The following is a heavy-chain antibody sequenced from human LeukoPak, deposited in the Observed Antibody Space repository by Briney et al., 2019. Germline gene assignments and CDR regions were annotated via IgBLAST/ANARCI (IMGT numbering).Heavy chain of an antibody. J-gene: IGHJ5*02. CDR1: GASISPYN. D-gene: IGHD4-17*01. CDR2: IYYSGST. V-gene: IGHV4-59*01. Sequence: SETLSLTCTVSGASISPYNWNWIRQPPGKGLEWIGYIYYSGSTNYNPSLKSRVTISVDTSKNQFSLQLGSVTAADTAVYYCARGNTYGDYVGWYWFDPWGQGTLVTVSS. CDR3: ARGNTYGDYVGWYWFDP.